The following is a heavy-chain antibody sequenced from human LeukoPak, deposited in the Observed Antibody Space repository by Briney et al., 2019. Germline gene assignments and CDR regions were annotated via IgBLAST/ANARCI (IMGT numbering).Heavy chain of an antibody. CDR2: INPSGGST. V-gene: IGHV1-46*01. Sequence: ASVTVSCTASGYTFTSYYMHWVRQAPGQGLEWMGLINPSGGSTSYAQKFQGRVTMTRDTSTSTVYMELSSLRSEDTAVYYCARVLEASSSSDYWGQGTLVTVSS. D-gene: IGHD6-6*01. CDR1: GYTFTSYY. CDR3: ARVLEASSSSDY. J-gene: IGHJ4*02.